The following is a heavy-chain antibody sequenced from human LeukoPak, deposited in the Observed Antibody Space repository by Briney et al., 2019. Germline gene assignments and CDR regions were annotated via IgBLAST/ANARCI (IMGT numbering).Heavy chain of an antibody. CDR3: ARGPRTTVVTPWSYYYYYMDV. Sequence: SETLSLTCAVYGGSFSGYYWSWIRQPPGKGLEWIGEINHSGSTNYNPSLESRVTISVDTSKNQFSLKLSSVTAADTAVYYCARGPRTTVVTPWSYYYYYMDVWGKGTTVTVSS. CDR2: INHSGST. D-gene: IGHD4-23*01. J-gene: IGHJ6*03. CDR1: GGSFSGYY. V-gene: IGHV4-34*01.